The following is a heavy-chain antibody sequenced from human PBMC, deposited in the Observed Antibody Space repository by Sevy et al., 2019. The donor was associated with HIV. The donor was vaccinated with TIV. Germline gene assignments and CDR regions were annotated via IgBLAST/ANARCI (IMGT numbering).Heavy chain of an antibody. Sequence: GGSLRLSCAASGFTFSSYSMNWVRQAPGKGLEWVSSISSSSSYIYYADSVKGRFTISRDNAKNSLYLQMNSLRAEDTAVYYCARDPQFTTETDGYYYYYGMDVWGQGTTVTVSS. CDR3: ARDPQFTTETDGYYYYYGMDV. CDR1: GFTFSSYS. CDR2: ISSSSSYI. D-gene: IGHD1-1*01. V-gene: IGHV3-21*01. J-gene: IGHJ6*02.